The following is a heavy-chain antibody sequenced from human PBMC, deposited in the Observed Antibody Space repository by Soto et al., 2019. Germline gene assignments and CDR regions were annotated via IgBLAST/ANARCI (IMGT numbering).Heavy chain of an antibody. CDR3: ARGRIVASIHDAFEI. V-gene: IGHV1-18*01. Sequence: QGQLLQSGDEVKTPGASVRVSCRASGYPFTSYGISGVRQAPGQGLEWVAWISAYNGNRDTAQKFQGRVTMTLETSTGTAHMELGDLTSADTAVYYCARGRIVASIHDAFEIWGQGTNVTVSS. CDR2: ISAYNGNR. D-gene: IGHD5-12*01. CDR1: GYPFTSYG. J-gene: IGHJ3*02.